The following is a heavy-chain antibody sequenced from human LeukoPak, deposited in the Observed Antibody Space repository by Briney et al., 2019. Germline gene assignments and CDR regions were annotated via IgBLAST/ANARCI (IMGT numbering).Heavy chain of an antibody. V-gene: IGHV3-7*01. CDR2: IKQDGGEK. Sequence: GGSLRLSCAASGFTFSSYSMSWVRQAPGKGLEWVANIKQDGGEKYYVDSVKGRFTISRDNAKNSLYLQMNSLRAEDTAVYYCARLRFLEVGGDYFDYWGQGTLVTVSS. J-gene: IGHJ4*02. CDR3: ARLRFLEVGGDYFDY. D-gene: IGHD3-3*01. CDR1: GFTFSSYS.